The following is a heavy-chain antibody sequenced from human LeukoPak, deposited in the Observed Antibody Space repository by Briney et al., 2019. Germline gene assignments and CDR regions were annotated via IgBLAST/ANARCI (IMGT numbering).Heavy chain of an antibody. Sequence: GGSLRLSCTASGFTFGDYAMSWFRQAPGKGLEWVGFIRSKTYAGTTEYAASVNGSFTISRDDSKSIAYLQMNSLKTEDTAVYYCTRARQGAVASFQHWGQGTLVTVSS. D-gene: IGHD6-19*01. CDR3: TRARQGAVASFQH. CDR1: GFTFGDYA. CDR2: IRSKTYAGTT. J-gene: IGHJ1*01. V-gene: IGHV3-49*03.